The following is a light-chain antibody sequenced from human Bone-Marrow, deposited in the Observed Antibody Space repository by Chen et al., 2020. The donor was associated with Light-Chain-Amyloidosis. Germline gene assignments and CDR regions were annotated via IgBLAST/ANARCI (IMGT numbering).Light chain of an antibody. CDR1: NIGSTS. J-gene: IGLJ3*02. CDR3: QVWDRSSDRPV. Sequence: VLSQPSSVSVAPGQTATIVCGGDNIGSTSVHWYQQTPGQAPLLVVYDDIDRPSGIPERLSGSNSGNTATLTISRVEAGDEADYYCQVWDRSSDRPVFGGGTKLTVL. V-gene: IGLV3-21*02. CDR2: DDI.